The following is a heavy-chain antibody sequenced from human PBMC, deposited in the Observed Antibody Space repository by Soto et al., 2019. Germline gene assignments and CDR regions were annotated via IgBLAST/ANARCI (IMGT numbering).Heavy chain of an antibody. CDR1: VGSVNSGGYS. J-gene: IGHJ5*02. CDR3: ARGVLA. V-gene: IGHV4-30-2*01. D-gene: IGHD2-8*01. Sequence: SETLSLTCSVSVGSVNSGGYSWSWIRQPPGKGLEWIGFISPSGSPAYNPSLKSRVTISVDRSNNQISLELSPVTAADTAVYYCARGVLAWGPGTLVTVSS. CDR2: ISPSGSP.